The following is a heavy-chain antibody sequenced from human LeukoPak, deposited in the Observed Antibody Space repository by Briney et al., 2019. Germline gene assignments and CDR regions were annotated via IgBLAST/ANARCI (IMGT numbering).Heavy chain of an antibody. CDR2: IYYSGST. Sequence: GSLRLSCAASGFTFSDFAMIWVRQPPGKGLEWIGYIYYSGSTNYNPSLKSRVTISVDTSKNQFSLKLSSVTAADTAVYYCAREPHSMKYYYGSGSLAGILDVWGKGTTVTVSS. CDR1: GFTFSDFA. CDR3: AREPHSMKYYYGSGSLAGILDV. J-gene: IGHJ6*04. D-gene: IGHD3-10*01. V-gene: IGHV4-59*01.